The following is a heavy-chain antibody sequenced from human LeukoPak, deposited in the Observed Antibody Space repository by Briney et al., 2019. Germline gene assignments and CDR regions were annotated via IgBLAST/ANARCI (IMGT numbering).Heavy chain of an antibody. CDR1: GFSISDYA. J-gene: IGHJ4*02. Sequence: GGSLRLSCSVSGFSISDYAMHWVRQAPGKGLEYVSRISSNGGSTYYVDSVKGRFTISRDNPKNALYLQMSSLRTEDTAVYYCVKDRWVDYWGQGILVSVSS. CDR3: VKDRWVDY. CDR2: ISSNGGST. V-gene: IGHV3-64D*09. D-gene: IGHD3-16*01.